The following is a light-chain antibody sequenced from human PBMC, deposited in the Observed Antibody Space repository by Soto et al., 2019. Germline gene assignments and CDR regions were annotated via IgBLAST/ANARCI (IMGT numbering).Light chain of an antibody. Sequence: QSVLTQPPSASGSPGQSVTISCTGTSSDVGGYDYVSWFQQHPGKAPKFVIYDVSKRPSGVPDRFSGSKSGNTAYLTVSGLQAEDEADYYCCSHAGSSTLFGGGTQLTVL. CDR1: SSDVGGYDY. J-gene: IGLJ7*01. V-gene: IGLV2-8*01. CDR3: CSHAGSSTL. CDR2: DVS.